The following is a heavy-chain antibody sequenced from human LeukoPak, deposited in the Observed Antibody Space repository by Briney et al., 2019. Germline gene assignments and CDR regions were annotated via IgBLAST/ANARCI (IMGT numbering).Heavy chain of an antibody. Sequence: GGSLRLSCAASGFTFSSYAMSWVRQALGKGLEWISFISSSRSTTYYADSVKGRCTISRDNGKNSMYLQMHSLRAEDTAVYYCVRAEVGTTLKYYYYYMDVWGKGTTVTVSS. CDR2: ISSSRSTT. CDR3: VRAEVGTTLKYYYYYMDV. D-gene: IGHD1-26*01. CDR1: GFTFSSYA. V-gene: IGHV3-48*01. J-gene: IGHJ6*03.